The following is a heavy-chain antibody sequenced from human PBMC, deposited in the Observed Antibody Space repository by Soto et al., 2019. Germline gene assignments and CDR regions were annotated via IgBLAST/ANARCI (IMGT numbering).Heavy chain of an antibody. Sequence: QAHLEQSGAEVKRPGASVKVSCKASGYTFSDFDINWLRQASGQGPEWMGWMNAKSGDTFFAQRFQGKIHKTWDNSLRTAYMEVGSLTADDTAMDYCARGNPFKYPGFCLLGQGTTVAVSS. CDR3: ARGNPFKYPGFCL. V-gene: IGHV1-8*01. CDR1: GYTFSDFD. J-gene: IGHJ6*02. D-gene: IGHD2-2*02. CDR2: MNAKSGDT.